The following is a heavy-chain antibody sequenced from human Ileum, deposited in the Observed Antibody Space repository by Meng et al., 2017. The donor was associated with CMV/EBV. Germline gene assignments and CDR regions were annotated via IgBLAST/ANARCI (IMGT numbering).Heavy chain of an antibody. CDR3: VKGHIALDY. CDR1: GFSISDNY. V-gene: IGHV3-72*01. CDR2: IRSRAVSYTT. Sequence: VQLGEAGGHLVPPGGSLRLSCAACGFSISDNYMDWVCQAPGKGLEWIARIRSRAVSYTTEYAESVKGRFTISRDDSKNSLYLQMDSLKTEDTAIYYCVKGHIALDYWGQGTLVTVSS. J-gene: IGHJ4*02. D-gene: IGHD2-21*01.